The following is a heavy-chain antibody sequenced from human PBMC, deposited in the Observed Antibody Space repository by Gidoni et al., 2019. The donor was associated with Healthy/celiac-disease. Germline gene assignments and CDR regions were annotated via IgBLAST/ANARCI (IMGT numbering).Heavy chain of an antibody. CDR3: AKDFVVVVPGYGMDV. V-gene: IGHV3-30*02. CDR1: GFTFSRYG. D-gene: IGHD2-2*01. CDR2: IRYDGSNK. J-gene: IGHJ6*02. Sequence: QVQLVESGGGVVQPGGSLRLSLAASGFTFSRYGMHWVRQAPGKGLEWVAFIRYDGSNKYYADSVKGRFTISRDNSKNTLYLQMNSLRAEDTAVYYCAKDFVVVVPGYGMDVWGQGTTVTVSS.